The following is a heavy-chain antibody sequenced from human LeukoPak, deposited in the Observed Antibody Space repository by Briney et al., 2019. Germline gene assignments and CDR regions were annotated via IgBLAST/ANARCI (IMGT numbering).Heavy chain of an antibody. Sequence: GGSLRLSCAASGFTFSSYGMHWVRQAPGKGLEWVAVIWYDGSNKYYADSVKGRFTISRDNSKNTLYLQMNSLRAEDTAVYYCARGGPAGVATNDYWGQGTLVTVSS. CDR1: GFTFSSYG. V-gene: IGHV3-33*01. CDR2: IWYDGSNK. D-gene: IGHD5-24*01. CDR3: ARGGPAGVATNDY. J-gene: IGHJ4*02.